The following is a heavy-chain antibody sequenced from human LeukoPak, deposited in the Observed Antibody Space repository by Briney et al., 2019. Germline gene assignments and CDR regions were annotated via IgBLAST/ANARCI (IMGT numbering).Heavy chain of an antibody. Sequence: GGSLRLSCAASGFTFSSYGMNWVRQAPGKGLEWVSSISSSSSYIYYADSVKGRFTISRDNAKNSLYLQMNSLRAEDTAVYYCARVGDYGDYSYYFDYWGQGTLVTVSS. J-gene: IGHJ4*02. V-gene: IGHV3-21*01. CDR2: ISSSSSYI. D-gene: IGHD4-17*01. CDR3: ARVGDYGDYSYYFDY. CDR1: GFTFSSYG.